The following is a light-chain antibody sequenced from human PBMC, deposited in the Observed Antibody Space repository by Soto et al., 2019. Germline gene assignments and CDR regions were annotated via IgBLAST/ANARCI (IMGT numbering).Light chain of an antibody. V-gene: IGLV1-44*01. CDR2: SNN. CDR1: SSNIGSNT. J-gene: IGLJ2*01. CDR3: AAWDDSLHGVV. Sequence: QSVLTQPPSASGTPGQRVTISCSGSSSNIGSNTVNWYQQLPGTAPKLLIYSNNQRPSAAHDRFSGSKSGTSASLAISGLQSEDEADYYYAAWDDSLHGVVFGGGTKLNDL.